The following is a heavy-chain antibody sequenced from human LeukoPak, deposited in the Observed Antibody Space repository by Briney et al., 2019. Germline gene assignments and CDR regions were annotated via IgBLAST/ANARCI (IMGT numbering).Heavy chain of an antibody. CDR2: FDPEEGET. CDR1: GYTLTELS. Sequence: PGGSVTVSCQVSGYTLTELSIHWVRQAPAKGLAGMGGFDPEEGETFYARKFQGRVTMTEDTSTHTVYMDASSRRSDDTAVYYFATVKHMVRGVIRGYWGQGKLVTVSS. V-gene: IGHV1-24*01. CDR3: ATVKHMVRGVIRGY. J-gene: IGHJ4*02. D-gene: IGHD3-10*01.